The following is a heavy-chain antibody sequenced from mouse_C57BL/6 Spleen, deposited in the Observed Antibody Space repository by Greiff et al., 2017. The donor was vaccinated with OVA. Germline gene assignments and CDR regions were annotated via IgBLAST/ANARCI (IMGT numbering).Heavy chain of an antibody. CDR1: GFTFSDYG. Sequence: EVNLVESGGGLVKPGGSLKLICAASGFTFSDYGMHWVGQGPEKGLEWVAYISSGSSTIYYADTVKGRFTIASAKAKNTLFLQMTSLGSEDTAMYYCARGGTGFAYWGQGTLVTVSA. V-gene: IGHV5-17*01. CDR2: ISSGSSTI. CDR3: ARGGTGFAY. J-gene: IGHJ3*01. D-gene: IGHD3-3*01.